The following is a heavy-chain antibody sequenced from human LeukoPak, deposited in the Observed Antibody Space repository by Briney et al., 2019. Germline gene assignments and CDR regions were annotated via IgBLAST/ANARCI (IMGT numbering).Heavy chain of an antibody. CDR2: ISWNSGSI. CDR1: GFTFDDYA. Sequence: GRSLRLSCAASGFTFDDYAMHWVRQAPGKGLERVSGISWNSGSIGYADSVKGRFTISRDNAKNSLYLQMNSLRAEDTALYYCAKGPGYDFWSGYYGFDPWGQGTLVTVSS. D-gene: IGHD3-3*01. J-gene: IGHJ5*02. V-gene: IGHV3-9*01. CDR3: AKGPGYDFWSGYYGFDP.